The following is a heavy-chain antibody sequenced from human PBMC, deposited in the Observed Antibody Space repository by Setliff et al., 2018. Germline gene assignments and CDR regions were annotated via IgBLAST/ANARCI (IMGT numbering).Heavy chain of an antibody. CDR3: AKDASYYDILTGANYFDN. CDR2: TSGGAGVST. D-gene: IGHD3-9*01. CDR1: GFTFSAST. J-gene: IGHJ4*02. V-gene: IGHV3-23*01. Sequence: GGSLRLSCAASGFTFSASTMNWVRQAPGKGLEWVSTTSGGAGVSTYYADSVKGRFTISRDTSNLYLQMNNLRAEDTAVYYCAKDASYYDILTGANYFDNWGRGTLVTVSS.